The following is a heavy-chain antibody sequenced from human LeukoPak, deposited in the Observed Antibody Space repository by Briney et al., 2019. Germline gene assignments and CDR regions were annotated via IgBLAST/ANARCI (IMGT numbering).Heavy chain of an antibody. V-gene: IGHV1-69*05. J-gene: IGHJ4*02. CDR3: ARGVWSGYYFDY. D-gene: IGHD3-3*01. Sequence: ASVKVSCKASGGTFSSYAISWVRQAPGQGLEWMGGIIPIFGTANYARKFQGRVTITTDESMSTAYMELSSLRSEDTAVYYCARGVWSGYYFDYWGQGTLITVSS. CDR1: GGTFSSYA. CDR2: IIPIFGTA.